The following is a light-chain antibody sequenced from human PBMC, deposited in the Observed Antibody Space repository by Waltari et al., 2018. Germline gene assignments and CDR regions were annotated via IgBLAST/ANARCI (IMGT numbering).Light chain of an antibody. J-gene: IGKJ4*01. CDR2: DAS. CDR1: QSVSSS. V-gene: IGKV3-11*01. CDR3: QHRSNWPSLT. Sequence: EIVLTQSPGTLSLSPGESATLSCRASQSVSSSLAWYQQKGGQAPRLLIDDASNRAAGIPARFSGSGSGTDFTLTISSLEPEDFTVYYCQHRSNWPSLTFGGGTKVEI.